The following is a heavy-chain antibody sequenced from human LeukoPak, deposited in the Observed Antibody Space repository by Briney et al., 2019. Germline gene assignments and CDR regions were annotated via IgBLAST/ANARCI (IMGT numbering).Heavy chain of an antibody. V-gene: IGHV1-69*02. CDR2: IIPILGIA. Sequence: SVKVSCKASGGTFSSYTISWVRQAPGQGREWMGRIIPILGIANYAQKFQGRVTITADKPTSTAYMELSSLRSEDTAVYYCARSYYYGSGSFDPWGQGTLVTVSS. CDR3: ARSYYYGSGSFDP. D-gene: IGHD3-10*01. J-gene: IGHJ5*02. CDR1: GGTFSSYT.